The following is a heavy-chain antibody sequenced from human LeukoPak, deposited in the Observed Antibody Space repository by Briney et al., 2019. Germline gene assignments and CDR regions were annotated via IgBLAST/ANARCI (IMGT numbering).Heavy chain of an antibody. CDR3: ARYSGSQFPFDY. D-gene: IGHD1-26*01. V-gene: IGHV1-46*01. Sequence: ASVPATCKASGYTFTSYYIHWVRQAPGQGLEWMGIINPIGGSTNYAQKFQGRVTMTRDTSTSTVYMELSSLRSEDTAVYYCARYSGSQFPFDYWGQVIIVTVSS. CDR2: INPIGGST. CDR1: GYTFTSYY. J-gene: IGHJ4*02.